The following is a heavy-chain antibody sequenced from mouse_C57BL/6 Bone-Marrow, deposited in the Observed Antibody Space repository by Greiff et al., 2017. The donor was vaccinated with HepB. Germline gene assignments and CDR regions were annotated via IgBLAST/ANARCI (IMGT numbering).Heavy chain of an antibody. D-gene: IGHD1-3*01. V-gene: IGHV3-6*01. CDR1: GYSITSGYY. CDR2: ISYDGSN. CDR3: ARGSRVDY. Sequence: EVKLVESGPGLVKPSQSLSLTCSVTGYSITSGYYWNWIRQFPGNKLEWMGYISYDGSNNYNPSLKNRISITRDTSKNQFFLKLNSVTTEDTATYYCARGSRVDYWGQGTTLTVSS. J-gene: IGHJ2*01.